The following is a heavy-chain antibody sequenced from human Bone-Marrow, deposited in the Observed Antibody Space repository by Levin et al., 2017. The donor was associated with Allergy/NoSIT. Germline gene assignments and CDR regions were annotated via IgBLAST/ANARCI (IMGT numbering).Heavy chain of an antibody. V-gene: IGHV7-4-1*02. Sequence: GESLKISCKASGYTFTSYAMNWVRQAPGQGLEWMGWINTNTGNPTYAQGFTGRFVFSLDTSVSTAYLQISSLKAEDTAVYYCAREGGYIVGATVWFDPWGQGTLVTVSS. CDR3: AREGGYIVGATVWFDP. J-gene: IGHJ5*02. CDR1: GYTFTSYA. CDR2: INTNTGNP. D-gene: IGHD1-26*01.